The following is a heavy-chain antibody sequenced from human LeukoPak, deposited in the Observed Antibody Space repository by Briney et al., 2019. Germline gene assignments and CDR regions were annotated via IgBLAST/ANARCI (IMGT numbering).Heavy chain of an antibody. CDR1: GYSFTSYW. Sequence: GESLKISCKGSGYSFTSYWIGWVRQMPGKGLEWVGIIYPGDSDTRYSPSFQGQVTISADKSISTAYLQWSSLKASDTAMYYCARHAEGARVEYSSSPKPFYYYYYMDVWGKGTTVTVSS. CDR2: IYPGDSDT. CDR3: ARHAEGARVEYSSSPKPFYYYYYMDV. D-gene: IGHD6-6*01. V-gene: IGHV5-51*01. J-gene: IGHJ6*03.